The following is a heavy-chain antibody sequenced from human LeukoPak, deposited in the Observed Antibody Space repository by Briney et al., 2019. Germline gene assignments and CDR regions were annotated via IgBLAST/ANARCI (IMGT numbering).Heavy chain of an antibody. CDR2: INHNGNVN. V-gene: IGHV3-7*03. Sequence: GGSLRLSCAASGFTFSDFWMSWVRQAPGKGLEWVASINHNGNVNYYVDSVKGRFTISRDNAKNSLYLQMSNLRAEDTAVYFCARGGGLDVWGQGATVTVSS. J-gene: IGHJ6*02. D-gene: IGHD3-16*01. CDR3: ARGGGLDV. CDR1: GFTFSDFW.